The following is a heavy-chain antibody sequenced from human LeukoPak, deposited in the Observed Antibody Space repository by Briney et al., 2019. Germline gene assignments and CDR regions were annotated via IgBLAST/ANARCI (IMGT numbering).Heavy chain of an antibody. CDR3: VGGYYYGSGSPYCFDY. CDR2: IYYSGST. Sequence: PSETLSLTCTVSGASISSSSYYWGWIRQPPGKGLEWIGRIYYSGSTYYNPSLQSRVTISEDTSKNQFSLKLSSVTAADTALYYCVGGYYYGSGSPYCFDYWGQGTLVTVSS. J-gene: IGHJ4*02. CDR1: GASISSSSYY. V-gene: IGHV4-39*01. D-gene: IGHD3-10*01.